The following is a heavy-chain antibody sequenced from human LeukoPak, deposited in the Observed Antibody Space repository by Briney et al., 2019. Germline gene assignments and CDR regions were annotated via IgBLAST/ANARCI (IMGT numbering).Heavy chain of an antibody. J-gene: IGHJ4*02. Sequence: GGSLRLSCAASGFTFSSYGMHWVRQAPGKGLEWVAVISYDGSNKYYADSVKGRFTISRDNSKNTLYLQMNSLRAEDTAVYYCARDAAPAATLITMVRGVLDYWGQGTLVTVSS. V-gene: IGHV3-30*19. CDR3: ARDAAPAATLITMVRGVLDY. D-gene: IGHD3-10*01. CDR2: ISYDGSNK. CDR1: GFTFSSYG.